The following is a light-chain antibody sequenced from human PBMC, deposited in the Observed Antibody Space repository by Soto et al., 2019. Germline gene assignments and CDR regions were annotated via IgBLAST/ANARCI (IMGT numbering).Light chain of an antibody. CDR2: DVS. V-gene: IGLV2-14*01. J-gene: IGLJ1*01. Sequence: QSALTQPASVSGAPGQSVTISCTGTSSDVGGYNYVSWYQHHPGKAPKLMIYDVSHRPSGVSNRFSGSKSANTASLTISGLQAEDEADYYCSSHASSSTSYVFGTGTKLTVL. CDR1: SSDVGGYNY. CDR3: SSHASSSTSYV.